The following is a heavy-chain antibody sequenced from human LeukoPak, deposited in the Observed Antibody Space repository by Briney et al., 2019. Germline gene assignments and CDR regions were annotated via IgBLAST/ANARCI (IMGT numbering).Heavy chain of an antibody. J-gene: IGHJ4*02. D-gene: IGHD2-15*01. CDR2: ISSSGSTI. CDR3: ARDRFGGGFDY. CDR1: GFTFSSYE. V-gene: IGHV3-48*03. Sequence: PGGSLRLSCAASGFTFSSYEMNWVRQAPGKGLEWVSYISSSGSTIYYADSVKGRFTIPRDNAKNSLYLQMNSLRAEDTAVYYCARDRFGGGFDYWGQRSLGTVSS.